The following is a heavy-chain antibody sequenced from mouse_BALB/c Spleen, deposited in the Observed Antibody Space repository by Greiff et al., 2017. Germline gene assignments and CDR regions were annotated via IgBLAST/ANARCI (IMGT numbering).Heavy chain of an antibody. D-gene: IGHD1-1*01. CDR3: ASPYYYGSPFAY. J-gene: IGHJ3*01. V-gene: IGHV14-3*02. CDR1: GFNIKDTY. CDR2: IDPANGNT. Sequence: EVKLVESGAELVKPGASVKLSCTASGFNIKDTYMHWVKQRPEQGLEWIGRIDPANGNTKYDPKFQGKATITADTSSNTAYLQLSSLTSEDTAVYYCASPYYYGSPFAYWGQGTLVTVS.